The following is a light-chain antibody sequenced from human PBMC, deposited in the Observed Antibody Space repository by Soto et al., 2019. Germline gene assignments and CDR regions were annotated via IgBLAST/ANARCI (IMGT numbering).Light chain of an antibody. CDR3: QQYSNYTLT. CDR2: DAS. Sequence: DIQMTQSPSTLSASIGDRVTITCRASQSITTFLAWYQQKPGKAPQILIYDASKLEPGVPSRLSGGGSGTEFTLTISSLQPDDFATYYCQQYSNYTLTFGGGTKVDIX. V-gene: IGKV1-5*01. CDR1: QSITTF. J-gene: IGKJ4*01.